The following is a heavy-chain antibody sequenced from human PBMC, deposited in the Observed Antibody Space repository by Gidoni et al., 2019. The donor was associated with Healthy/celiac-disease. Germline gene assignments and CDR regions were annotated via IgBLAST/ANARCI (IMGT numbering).Heavy chain of an antibody. CDR2: ISYDGSNK. D-gene: IGHD3-10*01. V-gene: IGHV3-30-3*01. J-gene: IGHJ3*02. CDR1: GFPFSSYA. Sequence: QVQLVESGGGVVQPGRSLRLSCAASGFPFSSYAMHWVRQAPGKGLEWVAVISYDGSNKYYADSVKGRFTISRDNSKNTLYLQMNSLRAEDTAVYYCARSPLYGSGSYSPEAFDIWGQGTMVTVSS. CDR3: ARSPLYGSGSYSPEAFDI.